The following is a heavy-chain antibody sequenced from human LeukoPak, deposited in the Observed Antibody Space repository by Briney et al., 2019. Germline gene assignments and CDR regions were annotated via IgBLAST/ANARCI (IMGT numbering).Heavy chain of an antibody. CDR2: INPSSGSI. V-gene: IGHV1-46*01. CDR1: GYTFTSYY. Sequence: ASVKVSCKASGYTFTSYYMHWVRQAPGHGLEWMGIINPSSGSIRYAQKFQGRVTMTRVTSTSTVYMELSSLRSEDTAVYFCARGIVWDIVVVPAALGFDYWGQGTLVTVSS. J-gene: IGHJ4*02. CDR3: ARGIVWDIVVVPAALGFDY. D-gene: IGHD2-2*01.